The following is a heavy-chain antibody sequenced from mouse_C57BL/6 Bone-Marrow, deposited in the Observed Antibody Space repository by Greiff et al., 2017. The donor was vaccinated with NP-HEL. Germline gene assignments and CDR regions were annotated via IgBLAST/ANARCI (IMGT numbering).Heavy chain of an antibody. J-gene: IGHJ2*01. V-gene: IGHV5-9*01. CDR1: GFTFSSYT. CDR3: ARHPPDY. Sequence: EVHLVESGGGLVKPGGSLKLSCAASGFTFSSYTMSWVRQTPEKRLEWVATISGGGGNTYYPDSVKGRFTISRDNAKNTLYLQMSRLRSEDTALYYCARHPPDYWGQGTTLTVSS. CDR2: ISGGGGNT.